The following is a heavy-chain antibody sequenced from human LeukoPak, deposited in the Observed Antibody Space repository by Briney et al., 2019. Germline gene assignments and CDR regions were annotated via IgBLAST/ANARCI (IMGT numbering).Heavy chain of an antibody. V-gene: IGHV1-8*01. CDR2: MNPNSGNT. Sequence: ASVNVSRKSSVYTFTNYDIHWVRQACGQGLEWMGWMNPNSGNTGSAQKFQGRVTMTSNTSISTAYMELSSLRSEDTAVYYCARGLRREQQLLRAFDYWGQGTPVTVSS. J-gene: IGHJ4*02. CDR1: VYTFTNYD. CDR3: ARGLRREQQLLRAFDY. D-gene: IGHD6-13*01.